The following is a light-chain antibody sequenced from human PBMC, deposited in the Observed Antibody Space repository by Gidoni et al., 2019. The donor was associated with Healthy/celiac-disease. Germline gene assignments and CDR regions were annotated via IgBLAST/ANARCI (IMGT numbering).Light chain of an antibody. CDR1: SSNIGNNY. CDR3: GTWDSSLSVWV. Sequence: APGQKVTISCSGSSSNIGNNYVSWYQQLPGTAPKLLIYENNKRPSGIPDRFSGSKSGTSATLGITGLQTGDEADYYCGTWDSSLSVWVFGGGTKLTVL. J-gene: IGLJ3*02. V-gene: IGLV1-51*02. CDR2: ENN.